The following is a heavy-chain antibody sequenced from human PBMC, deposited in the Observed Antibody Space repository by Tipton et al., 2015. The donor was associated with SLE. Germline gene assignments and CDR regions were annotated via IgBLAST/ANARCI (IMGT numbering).Heavy chain of an antibody. V-gene: IGHV5-51*03. D-gene: IGHD1-26*01. J-gene: IGHJ2*01. Sequence: QLVQSGAEVKKPGESLKISCKGSGYRFTSYWIGWVRQMPGKGLEWMGIIYPGDSDTRYSPSFQGQVTFSADKSISTAYLQWSSLKASDTSMYYGARAHSGSGWYFDLWGRGTLVTVSS. CDR1: GYRFTSYW. CDR2: IYPGDSDT. CDR3: ARAHSGSGWYFDL.